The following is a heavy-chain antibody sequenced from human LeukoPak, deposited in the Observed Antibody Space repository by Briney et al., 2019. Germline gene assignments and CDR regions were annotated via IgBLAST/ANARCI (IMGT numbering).Heavy chain of an antibody. CDR1: GGTFSSYA. J-gene: IGHJ4*02. CDR2: IIPIFGTA. Sequence: SVKVSCKASGGTFSSYAISWVRQAPGQGLEWMGGIIPIFGTANYAQKFQGRVTITRDTSASTAYMELSSLRSEDMAVYYCARDRSGYYYFDYWGQGTLVTVSS. D-gene: IGHD3-22*01. CDR3: ARDRSGYYYFDY. V-gene: IGHV1-69*05.